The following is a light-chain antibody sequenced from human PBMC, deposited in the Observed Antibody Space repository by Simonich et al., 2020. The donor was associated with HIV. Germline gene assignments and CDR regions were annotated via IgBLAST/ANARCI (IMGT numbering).Light chain of an antibody. V-gene: IGLV2-8*01. CDR3: SSYAGSNNWV. J-gene: IGLJ3*02. CDR2: EVT. Sequence: QSALTQPPSASGSPGQSVTISCTGTSRDVGGNNYVPWYQQHPGKAPQLRIYEVTNRPSGVPDRFSGSKSGNTASLTVSGLQAEDEADYYCSSYAGSNNWVFGGGTKLTVL. CDR1: SRDVGGNNY.